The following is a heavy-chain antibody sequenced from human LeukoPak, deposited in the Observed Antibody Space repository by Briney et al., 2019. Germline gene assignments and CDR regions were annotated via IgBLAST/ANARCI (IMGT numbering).Heavy chain of an antibody. J-gene: IGHJ4*02. V-gene: IGHV4-39*01. CDR3: ARHAGSSGWYLPFDY. D-gene: IGHD6-19*01. Sequence: SETLSLTCTVSGGSISSSCYYWGWLRQPPGKGLEWTGSIYYSGSTYYNPSLKSRVTISVDTSKNHFSLKLSSVTAADTAVYYCARHAGSSGWYLPFDYWGQGTLVTVSS. CDR2: IYYSGST. CDR1: GGSISSSCYY.